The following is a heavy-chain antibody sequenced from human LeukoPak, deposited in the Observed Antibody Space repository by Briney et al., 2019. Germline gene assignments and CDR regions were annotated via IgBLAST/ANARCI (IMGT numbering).Heavy chain of an antibody. CDR2: IYTSGST. CDR3: ASLMGSGSWYSWFDP. V-gene: IGHV4-4*07. CDR1: GGSISSYY. J-gene: IGHJ5*02. Sequence: PSETLSLTCTVSGGSISSYYWSWIRQPAGKGLEWIGRIYTSGSTNYNPSLKSRVTMSVDTSKNQFSLKLSSVTAADTAVYYCASLMGSGSWYSWFDPWGQGTLVTVSS. D-gene: IGHD6-13*01.